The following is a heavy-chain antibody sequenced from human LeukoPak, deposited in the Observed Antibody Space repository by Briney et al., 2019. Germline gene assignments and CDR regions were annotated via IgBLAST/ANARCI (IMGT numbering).Heavy chain of an antibody. V-gene: IGHV1-69*02. Sequence: SVKVSCKASGGAFSSYTISWVRQAPGQGLEWMGRIIPILGIANYAQKFQGRVTITADKSTSTAYMELSSLRSEDTAVYYCARSRFLEWLLPNDAFDIWGQGTMVTVSS. D-gene: IGHD3-3*01. CDR2: IIPILGIA. CDR3: ARSRFLEWLLPNDAFDI. CDR1: GGAFSSYT. J-gene: IGHJ3*02.